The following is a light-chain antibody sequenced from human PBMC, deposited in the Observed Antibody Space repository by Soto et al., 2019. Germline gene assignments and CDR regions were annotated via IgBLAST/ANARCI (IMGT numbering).Light chain of an antibody. CDR1: QGIDNY. Sequence: IQLTQSPSSLSASVGDSVTIXXRASQGIDNYLAWYQQKPGKAPKIXIYAASTLQSGVPSRFSGRGSGTDFTLTISSLQPEDFATYSCQQLSGFPWTFDQGTKVDIK. J-gene: IGKJ1*01. CDR2: AAS. CDR3: QQLSGFPWT. V-gene: IGKV1-9*01.